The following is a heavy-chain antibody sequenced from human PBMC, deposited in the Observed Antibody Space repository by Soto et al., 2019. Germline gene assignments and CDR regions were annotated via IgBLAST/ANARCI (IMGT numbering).Heavy chain of an antibody. Sequence: QVQLQESGPGLVKPSQTLSLTCTVSGGSISSGDYYWSWIRQPPGKGLEWIGYIYYSGSTYYNPSLKGRVTISVDTSKNQFSLKLSSVTAADTAVYYCARERPAGGCSGGSCYSGMDVWGQGTTVTVSS. D-gene: IGHD2-15*01. V-gene: IGHV4-30-4*01. J-gene: IGHJ6*02. CDR3: ARERPAGGCSGGSCYSGMDV. CDR2: IYYSGST. CDR1: GGSISSGDYY.